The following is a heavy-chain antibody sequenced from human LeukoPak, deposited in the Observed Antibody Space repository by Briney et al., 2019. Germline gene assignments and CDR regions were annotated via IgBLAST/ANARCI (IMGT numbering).Heavy chain of an antibody. Sequence: PGGSLRLSCAASGFTFSSYSMNWVRQAPGKGLEWVSSISSSSSYIYYADSVKGRFTISRDHAKNSLYLQMNSLRPDDTAVYYYARSLAATHFGYYYYYMDVWGKGTTVTVSS. D-gene: IGHD2-15*01. CDR3: ARSLAATHFGYYYYYMDV. J-gene: IGHJ6*03. CDR1: GFTFSSYS. CDR2: ISSSSSYI. V-gene: IGHV3-21*01.